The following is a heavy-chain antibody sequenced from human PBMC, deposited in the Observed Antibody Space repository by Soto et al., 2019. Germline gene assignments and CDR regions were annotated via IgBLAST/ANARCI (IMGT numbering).Heavy chain of an antibody. CDR1: GVPVSSCL. J-gene: IGHJ4*02. V-gene: IGHV4-59*02. CDR3: ARDLGGIQRGFDY. Sequence: TLSLSSPVSGVPVSSCLYIRVLQAPGKGLEGTGSFYYSGSSDCNPSLKRRVTISVDTSKSEFSMNRRSVAAAGTAVYYCARDLGGIQRGFDYWGRGTRVTVSS. CDR2: FYYSGSS.